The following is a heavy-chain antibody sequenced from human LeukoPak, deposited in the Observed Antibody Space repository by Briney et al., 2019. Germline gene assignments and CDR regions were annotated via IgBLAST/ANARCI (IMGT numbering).Heavy chain of an antibody. J-gene: IGHJ4*02. V-gene: IGHV3-23*01. CDR2: ISGSGDFT. CDR3: AKDGARDGYNYPDY. D-gene: IGHD5-24*01. Sequence: GGSLRLSCAASGFTFTNYAMSWVRQAPWKGLEWVSDISGSGDFTYYADSVKGRFTISRDKSKNTLYLQMNSLRAEDTAVYYCAKDGARDGYNYPDYWGQGTLVTVSS. CDR1: GFTFTNYA.